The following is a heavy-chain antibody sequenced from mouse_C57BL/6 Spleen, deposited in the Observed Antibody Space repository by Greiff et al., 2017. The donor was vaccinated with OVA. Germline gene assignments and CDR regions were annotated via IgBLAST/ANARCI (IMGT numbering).Heavy chain of an antibody. Sequence: VQLQQPGAELVRPGTSVKLSCKASGYTFTSYWMHWVKQRPGQGLEWIGVIDPSDSYTNYNQKFKGKATLTVDTSSSTAYMQLSSLTSEDSAVYYCARGSNGYWGQGTTLTVSS. V-gene: IGHV1-59*01. D-gene: IGHD2-5*01. CDR3: ARGSNGY. CDR2: IDPSDSYT. J-gene: IGHJ2*01. CDR1: GYTFTSYW.